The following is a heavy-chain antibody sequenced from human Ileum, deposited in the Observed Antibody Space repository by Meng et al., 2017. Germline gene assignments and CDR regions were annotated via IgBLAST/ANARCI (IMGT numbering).Heavy chain of an antibody. CDR3: ARDRALGYCSGGSCHGAYYYYGMDV. D-gene: IGHD2-15*01. CDR2: ISAYNGNT. CDR1: GYTFTSYG. J-gene: IGHJ6*02. Sequence: ASVKVSCKASGYTFTSYGISRVRQAPGQGLEWMGWISAYNGNTNYAQKLQGRVTMTTDTSTSTAYMELRSLRSDDTAVYYCARDRALGYCSGGSCHGAYYYYGMDVWGQGTTVTVSS. V-gene: IGHV1-18*04.